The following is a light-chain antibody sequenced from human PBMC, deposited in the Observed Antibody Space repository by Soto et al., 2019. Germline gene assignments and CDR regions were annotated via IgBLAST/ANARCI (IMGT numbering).Light chain of an antibody. V-gene: IGKV1D-12*01. J-gene: IGKJ4*01. CDR1: QDINNW. CDR2: TTS. Sequence: DIQVTQSPSSVSASVGDRVTITCRASQDINNWLAWYQQKPGKAPKLLIYTTSNLQSGVPSRFSGSGSGTEFTLTISSLQPEDFATYYCQEANSFPLTFGGGTNVEIK. CDR3: QEANSFPLT.